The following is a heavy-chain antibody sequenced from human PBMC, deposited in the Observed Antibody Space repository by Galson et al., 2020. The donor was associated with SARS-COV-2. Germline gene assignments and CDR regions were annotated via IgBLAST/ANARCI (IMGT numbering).Heavy chain of an antibody. CDR3: TTVGKVYFYYGMDV. CDR1: VFIFSNAW. Sequence: GESLKISCEASVFIFSNAWMGWVRQAPGKGLEWVGRIKSRRDSGATDYAASVKGRFTISRDDSKNTLYLQMNSLKTEDTAVYYCTTVGKVYFYYGMDVWGQGTTVTVSS. V-gene: IGHV3-15*01. CDR2: IKSRRDSGAT. J-gene: IGHJ6*02.